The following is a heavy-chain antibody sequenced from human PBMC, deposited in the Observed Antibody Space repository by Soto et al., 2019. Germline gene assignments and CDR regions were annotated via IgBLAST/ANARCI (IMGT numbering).Heavy chain of an antibody. CDR3: ARGTWTAEITDYALDI. Sequence: WGTLYLTCTVSCVSVNSVGVCLSGLRPPAGQGLAWIGYLCHAGSANYTPFHKRRVTASFETSMTHIPLKVTSMTAEDTGIYYCARGTWTAEITDYALDIWGQGTEVTVSS. J-gene: IGHJ3*02. CDR1: CVSVNSVGVC. D-gene: IGHD2-21*02. CDR2: LCHAGSA. V-gene: IGHV4-61*03.